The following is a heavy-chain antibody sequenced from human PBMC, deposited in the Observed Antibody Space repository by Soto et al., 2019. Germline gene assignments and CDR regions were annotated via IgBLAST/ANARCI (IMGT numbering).Heavy chain of an antibody. Sequence: LRLSCAASGFTFSSYALSWVGQAPGKGLEWFSFISVSGGSTYYADSVKGRFTISRDNSRNTVYLQMNSLRAEGTAVYYCAKGSPTYSSGLKAYSFDYWGQGTMVTVSS. CDR3: AKGSPTYSSGLKAYSFDY. CDR1: GFTFSSYA. D-gene: IGHD6-19*01. CDR2: ISVSGGST. V-gene: IGHV3-23*01. J-gene: IGHJ4*02.